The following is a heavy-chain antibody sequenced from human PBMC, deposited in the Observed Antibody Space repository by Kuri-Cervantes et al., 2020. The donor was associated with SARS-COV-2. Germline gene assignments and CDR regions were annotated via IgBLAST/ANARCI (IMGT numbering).Heavy chain of an antibody. J-gene: IGHJ6*02. CDR3: ARNDYVRLFYGLDV. D-gene: IGHD3-16*01. CDR1: GASISGNY. V-gene: IGHV4-59*01. CDR2: IHYNGDP. Sequence: SETLSLTCTVSGASISGNYWTWIRQSPGEGLEWIAYIHYNGDPSYSPFFKSRVTISVDRSMNQISLKLYSVTAADTAVHYCARNDYVRLFYGLDVWGQGTTVTVSS.